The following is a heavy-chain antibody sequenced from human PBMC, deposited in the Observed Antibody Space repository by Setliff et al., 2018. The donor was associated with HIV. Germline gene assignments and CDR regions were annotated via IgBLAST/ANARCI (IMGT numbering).Heavy chain of an antibody. CDR3: ATTRDVVLVVYAIHRAFYI. CDR2: IKSKTDGGTT. D-gene: IGHD2-8*01. CDR1: GFTFSTYA. J-gene: IGHJ3*02. V-gene: IGHV3-15*01. Sequence: PGGSLRLSCAASGFTFSTYAMHWVRQAPGKGPEWVGRIKSKTDGGTTDYAAPGKGRFTVSRDDSKNSLYLQMNSLKTEDTAVYYCATTRDVVLVVYAIHRAFYIWGRGSKVTVSS.